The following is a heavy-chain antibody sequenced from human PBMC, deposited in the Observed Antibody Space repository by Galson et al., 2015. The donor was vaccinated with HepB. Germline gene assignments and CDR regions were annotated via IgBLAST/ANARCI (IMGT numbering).Heavy chain of an antibody. J-gene: IGHJ4*02. D-gene: IGHD2-2*01. Sequence: LSLTCTVSGGSISSGGYYWSWIRQHPGKGLEWIGYIYYSGSTYYNPSLKSRVTISVDTSKNQFSLKLSSVTAADTAVYYCARTFIGTSCFDYWGQGTLVTVSS. V-gene: IGHV4-31*03. CDR1: GGSISSGGYY. CDR3: ARTFIGTSCFDY. CDR2: IYYSGST.